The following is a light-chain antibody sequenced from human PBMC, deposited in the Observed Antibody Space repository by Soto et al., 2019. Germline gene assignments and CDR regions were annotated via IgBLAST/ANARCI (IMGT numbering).Light chain of an antibody. CDR2: STN. J-gene: IGLJ3*02. CDR1: SGSVSTSYY. CDR3: ALYMGRGIWV. Sequence: QAVVTQEPSFSVAPGLTVTLTCRLSSGSVSTSYYPSWYQQTQGQAPRTLLYSTNTRSSGFHDRFSGSILGNRAALTTTGAQTDDEADYYCALYMGRGIWVFGGGTKVTVL. V-gene: IGLV8-61*01.